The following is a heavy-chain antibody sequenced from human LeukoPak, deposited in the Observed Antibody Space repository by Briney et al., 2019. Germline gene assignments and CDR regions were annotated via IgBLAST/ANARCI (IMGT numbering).Heavy chain of an antibody. J-gene: IGHJ4*02. Sequence: GGSLRPSCVASRFTFSTYGMTWVRQTPAKGLEWVSAITGDGLHTYYADSVKGRFTISRDNSKNTLYLQMNNLRAEDAALYYCAKGLRGADYWGQGTLVTVSA. CDR1: RFTFSTYG. CDR2: ITGDGLHT. D-gene: IGHD5-12*01. V-gene: IGHV3-23*01. CDR3: AKGLRGADY.